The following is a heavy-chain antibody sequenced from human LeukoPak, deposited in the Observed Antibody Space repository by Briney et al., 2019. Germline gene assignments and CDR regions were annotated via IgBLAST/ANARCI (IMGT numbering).Heavy chain of an antibody. CDR1: GYTFTCYY. V-gene: IGHV1-2*02. J-gene: IGHJ5*02. Sequence: GASXXVSCKASGYTFTCYYMHWVRQAPGQGLEWMGWINPNSGGTNYAQKFQGSVTMTRDTSISTAYMELSRLRSDDTAVYYCARAARKDWFDPWGQGTLVTVSS. CDR2: INPNSGGT. CDR3: ARAARKDWFDP.